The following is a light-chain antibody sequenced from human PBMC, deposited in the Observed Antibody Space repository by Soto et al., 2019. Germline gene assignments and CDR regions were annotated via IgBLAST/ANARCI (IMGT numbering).Light chain of an antibody. Sequence: QSALTQPPSASGSLGQSVTISCTGTSSDVGGYNYVSWHQQHPGKAPKVMIYEVTKRPPGFPERFYGSKSGNTAPLTVAGLQDEDEAYYYCSSFAGGGNPVLLGGRTNVTVL. J-gene: IGLJ2*01. CDR1: SSDVGGYNY. CDR3: SSFAGGGNPVL. CDR2: EVT. V-gene: IGLV2-8*01.